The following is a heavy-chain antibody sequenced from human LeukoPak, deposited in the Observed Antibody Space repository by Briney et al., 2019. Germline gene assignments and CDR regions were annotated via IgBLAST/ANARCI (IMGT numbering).Heavy chain of an antibody. CDR2: ISSSGSTI. CDR1: GFTFSSYE. D-gene: IGHD2-15*01. V-gene: IGHV3-48*03. CDR3: ARALADCSGGSCYSKGLSLDV. Sequence: GGSLRLSCEASGFTFSSYEMNWVRQAPGKGLEWVSYISSSGSTIYYADSVKGRFTIPRDNAKNSLYLQMNSLRAEDTAVYYCARALADCSGGSCYSKGLSLDVWGQGTTVTVSS. J-gene: IGHJ6*02.